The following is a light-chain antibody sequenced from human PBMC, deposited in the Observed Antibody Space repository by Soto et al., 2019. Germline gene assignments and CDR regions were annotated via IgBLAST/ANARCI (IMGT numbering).Light chain of an antibody. CDR3: SSYTSSSTPIYV. V-gene: IGLV2-14*01. CDR2: EVR. Sequence: QSALTQPASVSGSPGQSITISCTGTSSDDGGYNYVSWHQQHPGKAPKLIISEVRNRPSGVSNRFSGSKSGNTASLTISGLQAEDEADYYCSSYTSSSTPIYVFGTGTKLTVL. J-gene: IGLJ1*01. CDR1: SSDDGGYNY.